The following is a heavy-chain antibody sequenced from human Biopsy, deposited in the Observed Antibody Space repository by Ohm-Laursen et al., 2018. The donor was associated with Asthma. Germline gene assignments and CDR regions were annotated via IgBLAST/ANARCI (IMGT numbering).Heavy chain of an antibody. D-gene: IGHD3-10*01. CDR1: GFTFGSYG. CDR3: GRERSYMVDY. J-gene: IGHJ4*02. Sequence: SLRLSCAASGFTFGSYGLHWVRQAPGKGLEWVADIWFDGSNKHYADSVKGRFTISRDNSKNTLYLQMSSLRAEDTALYYCGRERSYMVDYWGQGTLVIVSS. CDR2: IWFDGSNK. V-gene: IGHV3-33*01.